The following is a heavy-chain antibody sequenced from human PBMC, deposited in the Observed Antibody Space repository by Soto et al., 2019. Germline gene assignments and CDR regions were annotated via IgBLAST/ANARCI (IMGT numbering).Heavy chain of an antibody. CDR2: ISTYNGNT. J-gene: IGHJ4*02. D-gene: IGHD6-6*01. V-gene: IGHV1-18*01. CDR3: ARDPQYSTWPQFFDY. CDR1: GYSFTRFG. Sequence: QVQLLQSGAEVKKPGASVRVSCKASGYSFTRFGISWVRQAPGQGLEWVGRISTYNGNTKYAQKLEGRVTVSTDTSTSTAYMELRSLRSDDTAVYYCARDPQYSTWPQFFDYWGQGTLLTVSS.